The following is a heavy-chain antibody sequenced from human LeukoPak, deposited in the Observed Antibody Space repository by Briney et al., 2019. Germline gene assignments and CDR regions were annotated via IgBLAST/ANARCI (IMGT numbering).Heavy chain of an antibody. CDR2: IFYSGST. CDR3: ARGNYAPY. V-gene: IGHV4-59*01. Sequence: SETLSLTCTVSSGSISGYYWSWIRQPPGKGLEWIGYIFYSGSTNYNPSLRSRVTISVDTSKNQFSLTLSSVTAADTAVYYCARGNYAPYWGQGTLVTVSS. J-gene: IGHJ4*02. D-gene: IGHD3-3*01. CDR1: SGSISGYY.